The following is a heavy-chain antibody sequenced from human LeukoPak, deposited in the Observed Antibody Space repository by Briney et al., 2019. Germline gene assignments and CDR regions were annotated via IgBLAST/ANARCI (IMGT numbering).Heavy chain of an antibody. CDR3: ARDTSGEGYCSGGSCSVNDC. CDR2: TSAYNGNT. V-gene: IGHV1-18*01. CDR1: GYTFTSYG. J-gene: IGHJ4*02. D-gene: IGHD2-15*01. Sequence: ASVKVSCKASGYTFTSYGISWVRQAPGQGLEWMGWTSAYNGNTNYAQKLQGRVTMTTDTSTSTAYMELRSLRSDDTAVYYCARDTSGEGYCSGGSCSVNDCWGQGTLVTVSS.